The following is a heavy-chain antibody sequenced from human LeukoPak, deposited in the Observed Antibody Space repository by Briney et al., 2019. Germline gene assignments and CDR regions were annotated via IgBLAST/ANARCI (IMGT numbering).Heavy chain of an antibody. V-gene: IGHV1-2*02. CDR2: INPNSGGT. CDR1: GYTFTGYY. CDR3: ARGSPVWFGESNTNY. D-gene: IGHD3-10*01. Sequence: GASVKVSCKASGYTFTGYYMHWVRQAPGQGLEWMGWINPNSGGTNYAQKFQGRVTMTRDTSISTAYMELSRLRSEDTAVYYCARGSPVWFGESNTNYWGQGTLVTVSS. J-gene: IGHJ4*02.